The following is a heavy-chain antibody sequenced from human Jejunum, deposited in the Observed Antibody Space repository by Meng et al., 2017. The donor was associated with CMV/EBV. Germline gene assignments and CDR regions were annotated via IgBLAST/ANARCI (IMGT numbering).Heavy chain of an antibody. CDR1: W. CDR3: ARRSKLGYCSGGSCYSGWFDP. D-gene: IGHD2-15*01. Sequence: WIGWVRQMPGNGLEWMGIIYPGDSDTRYSPSFQGQVTISADKSISTAYLQWSSLKASDTAMYYCARRSKLGYCSGGSCYSGWFDPWGQGTLVTVSS. V-gene: IGHV5-51*01. CDR2: IYPGDSDT. J-gene: IGHJ5*02.